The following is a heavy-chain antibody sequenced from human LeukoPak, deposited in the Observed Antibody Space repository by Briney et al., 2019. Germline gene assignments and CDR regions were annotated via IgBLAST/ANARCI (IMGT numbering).Heavy chain of an antibody. D-gene: IGHD5-18*01. CDR3: AKGFRDTAMFLDD. Sequence: GGPLRLSCTASGFTFSSFEMNWVRLAPGKGLEWMSCISGSGSTVYYADSVKGRFTISRDNAKNSLYLQMNSLRAEDTAVCYCAKGFRDTAMFLDDWGQGTLVTVSS. CDR2: ISGSGSTV. J-gene: IGHJ4*02. CDR1: GFTFSSFE. V-gene: IGHV3-48*03.